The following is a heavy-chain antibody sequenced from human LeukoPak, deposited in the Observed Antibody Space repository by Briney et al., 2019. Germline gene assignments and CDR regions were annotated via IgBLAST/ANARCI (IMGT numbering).Heavy chain of an antibody. D-gene: IGHD1-26*01. CDR1: GFTFSSYA. V-gene: IGHV3-7*01. CDR3: ATYSGPDKWDASDM. J-gene: IGHJ3*02. CDR2: IRVDGSTE. Sequence: GGSLRLSCAASGFTFSSYAMTWVRQAPGKGREWVATIRVDGSTEYPVDSMKGRFTISRDNAMNSLHLQMNSLRAEDTAVYYCATYSGPDKWDASDMWGQGTLVTVSS.